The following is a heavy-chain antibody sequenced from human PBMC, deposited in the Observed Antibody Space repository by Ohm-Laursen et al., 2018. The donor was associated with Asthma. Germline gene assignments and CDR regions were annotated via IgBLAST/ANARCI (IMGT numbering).Heavy chain of an antibody. CDR2: ITSDGSWT. D-gene: IGHD2-21*02. J-gene: IGHJ3*02. V-gene: IGHV3-30-3*01. CDR1: GFTFSNFA. Sequence: SLRLSCAVSGFTFSNFAMHWVRQAPGKGLEWVSIITSDGSWTSYADSVKGRFTISRDNSKNTLYMQMNSLRAEDTAVYYCARRDFSGGDPSAAFDIWGQGTMVTVSS. CDR3: ARRDFSGGDPSAAFDI.